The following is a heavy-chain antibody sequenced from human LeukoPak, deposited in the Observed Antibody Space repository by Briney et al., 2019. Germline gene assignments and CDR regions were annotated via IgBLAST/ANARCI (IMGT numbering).Heavy chain of an antibody. V-gene: IGHV4-39*01. CDR1: GGSISSSSYY. D-gene: IGHD3-10*01. CDR2: IYYSGST. J-gene: IGHJ5*02. Sequence: PSETLSLTCTVSGGSISSSSYYWGWIRQPPGKGLEWIGSIYYSGSTYYNPSLKSRVTISVDTSKNQFSLKLSSVTAADTAVYYCARSGVLLWFGELLKYNWFDPWGQGTLVTVSS. CDR3: ARSGVLLWFGELLKYNWFDP.